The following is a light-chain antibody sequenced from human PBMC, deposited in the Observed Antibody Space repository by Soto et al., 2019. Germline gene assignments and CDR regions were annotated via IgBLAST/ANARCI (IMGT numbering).Light chain of an antibody. CDR1: QSVRND. CDR3: QQRTNWPPT. J-gene: IGKJ4*01. CDR2: SAY. V-gene: IGKV3-11*01. Sequence: EIVLTQSPATLSLSPGERATLSCRASQSVRNDLVWYHQKPGQAPRVLIYSAYNRATGIPARFSGSGSGTDFTLTISSLEPEDFAVYYCQQRTNWPPTFGGGTKVE.